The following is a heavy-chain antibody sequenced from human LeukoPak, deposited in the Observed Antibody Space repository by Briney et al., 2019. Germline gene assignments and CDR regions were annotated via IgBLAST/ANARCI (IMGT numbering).Heavy chain of an antibody. CDR1: GFTISFYW. Sequence: PGGSLRLSCAASGFTISFYWMSWVRQAPGKGLEWVANINQVASEKNYVDSVKGRFTISRDNAKNSLYLQMNSVRAEDTAMYYCVRDGGYYGPDSWGQGALVSASS. CDR3: VRDGGYYGPDS. J-gene: IGHJ4*02. CDR2: INQVASEK. V-gene: IGHV3-7*04. D-gene: IGHD3-10*01.